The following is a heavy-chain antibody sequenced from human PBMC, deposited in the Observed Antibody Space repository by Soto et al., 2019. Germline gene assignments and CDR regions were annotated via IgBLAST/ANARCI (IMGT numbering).Heavy chain of an antibody. CDR2: MNPNSGNT. J-gene: IGHJ6*02. V-gene: IGHV1-8*01. CDR1: VYTFTSSG. CDR3: ARRGYSSRWYHYYPYGMDF. Sequence: GASGNVSCEAPVYTFTSSGIDWGRQATGQGLEWMGWMNPNSGNTGYAQKFQGRVTMTRNTSISTAYMELSSLRSEDTAVYYCARRGYSSRWYHYYPYGMDFWGQGPTVT. D-gene: IGHD6-13*01.